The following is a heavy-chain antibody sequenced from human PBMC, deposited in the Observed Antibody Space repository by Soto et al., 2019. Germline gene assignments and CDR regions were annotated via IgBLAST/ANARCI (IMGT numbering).Heavy chain of an antibody. Sequence: GGSLRLSCAASGFTFSSYAMSWVRQAPGKGLEWVSAISGSGGSTYYADSVKGRFTISRDNSKNTLYLQMNSLRAEDTAVYYCAKDLRVVVVAATVLDYWGQGTLVTVSS. J-gene: IGHJ4*02. CDR3: AKDLRVVVVAATVLDY. V-gene: IGHV3-23*01. D-gene: IGHD2-15*01. CDR1: GFTFSSYA. CDR2: ISGSGGST.